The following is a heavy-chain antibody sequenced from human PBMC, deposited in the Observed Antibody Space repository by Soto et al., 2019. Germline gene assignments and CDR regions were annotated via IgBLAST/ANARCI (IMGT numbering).Heavy chain of an antibody. V-gene: IGHV4-4*02. J-gene: IGHJ4*02. CDR1: GDSVSNTKW. CDR2: IYHTGST. CDR3: TRVGGGAWIDY. D-gene: IGHD2-21*01. Sequence: QVQLQESGPGLVKPSGTLSLTCAVSGDSVSNTKWWSWVRQPPGKGLEWIGEIYHTGSTNYNPSLRSRVTRSIDKSKNHFSLELSSVTAADTAVYYCTRVGGGAWIDYWGQGTLVTVSS.